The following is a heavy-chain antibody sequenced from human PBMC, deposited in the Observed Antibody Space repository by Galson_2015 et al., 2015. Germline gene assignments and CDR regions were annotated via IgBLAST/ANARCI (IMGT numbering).Heavy chain of an antibody. CDR2: IIPIFGTA. CDR3: ARKGSGYDLGGKYYYYYYMDV. Sequence: SVKVSCKASGGTFSSYAISWVRQAPGRGLEWMGGIIPIFGTANYAQKFQGRVTITADESTSTAYMELSSLRSEDTAVYYCARKGSGYDLGGKYYYYYYMDVWGKGTTVTVSS. V-gene: IGHV1-69*13. CDR1: GGTFSSYA. D-gene: IGHD5-12*01. J-gene: IGHJ6*03.